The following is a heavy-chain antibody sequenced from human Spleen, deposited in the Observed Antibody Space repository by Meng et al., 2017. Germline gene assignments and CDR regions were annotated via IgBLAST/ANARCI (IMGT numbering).Heavy chain of an antibody. V-gene: IGHV4-34*01. CDR1: GGSFSGYY. CDR3: ARVKGESYGDGGNYYYYGMDV. CDR2: INHSGST. Sequence: GSLRLSCAVYGGSFSGYYWSGIRQPPGKGLEWIGEINHSGSTNYNPSLKSRVTISVDTSKNQFSLKLSSVPAADTAVYYWARVKGESYGDGGNYYYYGMDVWGQGTTVTVSS. D-gene: IGHD4-17*01. J-gene: IGHJ6*02.